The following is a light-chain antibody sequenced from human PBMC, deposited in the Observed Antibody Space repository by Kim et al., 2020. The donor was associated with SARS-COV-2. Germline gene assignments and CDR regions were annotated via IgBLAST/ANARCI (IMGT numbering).Light chain of an antibody. V-gene: IGKV1-39*01. CDR1: QYISGY. CDR3: QQTFNIPIT. J-gene: IGKJ5*01. CDR2: SAS. Sequence: ASVGDKVTSTCRASQYISGYVSWYQHRPGKAPNLLIYSASNLQSGVPARFSGSGSGTDFTLTISSLQPEDLGTYYCQQTFNIPITFGQGTRLEIK.